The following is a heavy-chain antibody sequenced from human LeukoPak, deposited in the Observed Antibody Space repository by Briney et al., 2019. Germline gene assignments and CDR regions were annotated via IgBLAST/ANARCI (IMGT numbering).Heavy chain of an antibody. V-gene: IGHV4-59*01. CDR2: IYYSGST. CDR3: ARGDSAYDYFDY. CDR1: GGSISSYY. D-gene: IGHD5-12*01. Sequence: SETLSLTCTVSGGSISSYYWSWIRQPPGKGLEWIGYIYYSGSTNYNPSLKSRVTISVDTSKNQFSLELSSVTAADTAVYYCARGDSAYDYFDYWGQGTLVTVSS. J-gene: IGHJ4*02.